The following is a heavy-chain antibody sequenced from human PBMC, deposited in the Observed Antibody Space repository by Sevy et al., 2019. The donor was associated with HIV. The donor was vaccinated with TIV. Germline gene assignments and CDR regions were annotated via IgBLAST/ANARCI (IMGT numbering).Heavy chain of an antibody. CDR1: GDSLSSYY. J-gene: IGHJ3*02. CDR2: IYYSGNT. V-gene: IGHV4-59*01. CDR3: AKLPLYYGAFDI. Sequence: SENLSLTCTVSGDSLSSYYWSWIRQPPGKGLEWIGYIYYSGNTNYNPSLKSRVTISVDTSKNQFSLKLISVTSADTAVYYCAKLPLYYGAFDIWGQGTLVTVSS. D-gene: IGHD3-16*01.